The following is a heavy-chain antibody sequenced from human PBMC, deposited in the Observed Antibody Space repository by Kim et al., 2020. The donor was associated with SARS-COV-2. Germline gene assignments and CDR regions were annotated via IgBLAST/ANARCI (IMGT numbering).Heavy chain of an antibody. CDR2: IIPIFGTA. Sequence: SVKVSCKASGGTFSSYAISWVRQAPGQGLEWMGGIIPIFGTANYAQKFQGRVTITADESTSTAYMELSSLRSEDTAVYYCARERGRGYYDSSGNRGDAFDIWGQGTMVTVSS. CDR1: GGTFSSYA. J-gene: IGHJ3*02. V-gene: IGHV1-69*13. CDR3: ARERGRGYYDSSGNRGDAFDI. D-gene: IGHD3-22*01.